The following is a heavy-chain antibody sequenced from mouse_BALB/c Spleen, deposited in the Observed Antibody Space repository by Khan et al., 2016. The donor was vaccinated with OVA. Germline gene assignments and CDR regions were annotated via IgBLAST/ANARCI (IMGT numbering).Heavy chain of an antibody. CDR1: GYSITSDYA. CDR3: ARIQGGDFDY. Sequence: EVQLQESGPGLVKPSQSLSLTCTVTGYSITSDYAWNWIRQFPGNKLEWMGYISYSGNTKYNPSLKSRISITRDTSKNQFFLQLNLVTIEDTATYYCARIQGGDFDYWGQGTTLTVSS. J-gene: IGHJ2*01. CDR2: ISYSGNT. D-gene: IGHD3-2*02. V-gene: IGHV3-2*02.